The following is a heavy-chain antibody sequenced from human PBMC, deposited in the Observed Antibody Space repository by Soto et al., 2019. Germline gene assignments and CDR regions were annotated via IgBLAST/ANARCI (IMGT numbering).Heavy chain of an antibody. D-gene: IGHD3-10*01. CDR1: GGSISSSDYF. J-gene: IGHJ6*02. Sequence: SETLSLTCTVSGGSISSSDYFWAWIRQPPGTGLAGLGDIFQTGTTYSSPSLKSRLIMSIETSKNQFSLRLTSVTAADSAVYYCAREPFLPKARNDYWGQGALVTVSSGRTSETLSLTCAVYGGSFSGYYYHYGMDVWGQGTTVTVSS. CDR2: IFQTGTT. V-gene: IGHV4-30-4*01. CDR3: AREPFLPKARNDYWGQGALVTVSSGRTSETLSLTCAVYGGSFSGYYYHYGMDV.